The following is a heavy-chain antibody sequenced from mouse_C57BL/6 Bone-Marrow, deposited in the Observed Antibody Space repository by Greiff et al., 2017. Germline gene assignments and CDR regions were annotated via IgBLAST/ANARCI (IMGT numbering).Heavy chain of an antibody. Sequence: QVQLQQPGAELVMPGASVKLSCKASGYTFTSYWMHWVKQRPGQGLEWIGEIDPSDSYTNYNQKFKGKSTLTVDKSSSTAYMQLSRLTSEASAVYYCAREEELYSSGPGYFDYWGQGTTLTVSS. CDR2: IDPSDSYT. CDR3: AREEELYSSGPGYFDY. V-gene: IGHV1-69*01. CDR1: GYTFTSYW. D-gene: IGHD3-2*02. J-gene: IGHJ2*01.